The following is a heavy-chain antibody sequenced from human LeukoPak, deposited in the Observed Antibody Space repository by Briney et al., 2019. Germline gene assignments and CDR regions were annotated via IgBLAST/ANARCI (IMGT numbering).Heavy chain of an antibody. CDR1: GGILISYA. CDR2: IIPMFCTA. Sequence: SVKVSCKSSGGILISYAISWVRQAPAKGLEWMGRIIPMFCTANYAQKFQGRVTITTDESTSKAYMERRSLRSEDTAEYYCASPRDGYNTFDYWGQGTLVTVSS. CDR3: ASPRDGYNTFDY. D-gene: IGHD5-24*01. V-gene: IGHV1-69*05. J-gene: IGHJ4*02.